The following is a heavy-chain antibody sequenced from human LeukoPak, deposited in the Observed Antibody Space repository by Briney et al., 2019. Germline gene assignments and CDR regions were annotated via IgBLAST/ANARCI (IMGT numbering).Heavy chain of an antibody. CDR2: IGTAGDT. D-gene: IGHD3-22*01. CDR1: GFTFSSYD. CDR3: ARTRPVNYYDSSGPHWYFDL. Sequence: GGSPRLSRAASGFTFSSYDMHWVRHATGKGLEWVSAIGTAGDTYYPGSVKGRFTISRENAKNSLYLQMNSLRAGDTAVYYCARTRPVNYYDSSGPHWYFDLWGRGTLVTVSS. V-gene: IGHV3-13*01. J-gene: IGHJ2*01.